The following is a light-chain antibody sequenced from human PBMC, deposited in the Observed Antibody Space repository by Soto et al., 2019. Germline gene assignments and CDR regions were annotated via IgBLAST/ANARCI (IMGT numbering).Light chain of an antibody. CDR1: QSIRYY. CDR2: AAS. CDR3: QQSYSTPQTT. J-gene: IGKJ2*01. V-gene: IGKV1-39*01. Sequence: DIQMTQSPSSLSASVGDRVTITCRASQSIRYYLNWYQQKPGKAPKLLIYAASSLQSGVPSRFSGSGSGTDFTLTISSLQPEDFATYYCQQSYSTPQTTFGQGTKLGSN.